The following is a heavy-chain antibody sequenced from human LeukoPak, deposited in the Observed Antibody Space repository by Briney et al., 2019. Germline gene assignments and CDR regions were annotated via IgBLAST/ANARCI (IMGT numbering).Heavy chain of an antibody. CDR1: GYTFTGYY. D-gene: IGHD3-10*01. CDR3: AREERITMIRGVPNWFDP. CDR2: IIPIFGTA. Sequence: ASVKVSCKASGYTFTGYYMHWVRQAPGQGLEWMGGIIPIFGTANYAQKFQGRVTITADVFTTTAYMELSSLRSEDTAMYYCAREERITMIRGVPNWFDPWGQGTLVTVSS. V-gene: IGHV1-69*13. J-gene: IGHJ5*02.